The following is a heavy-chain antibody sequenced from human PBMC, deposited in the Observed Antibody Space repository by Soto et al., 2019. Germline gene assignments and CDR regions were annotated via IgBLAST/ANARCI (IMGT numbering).Heavy chain of an antibody. CDR1: GFTFSSYA. D-gene: IGHD3-10*01. CDR2: ISYDGSNK. CDR3: AREKPGFDY. V-gene: IGHV3-30*04. J-gene: IGHJ4*02. Sequence: GGSLRLSCAASGFTFSSYAMHWVRQAPGKGLEWVVVISYDGSNKYYADSVKGRFTISRDNSKNTLYLQMNSLRAEDTAVYYCAREKPGFDYWGQGTLVTVSS.